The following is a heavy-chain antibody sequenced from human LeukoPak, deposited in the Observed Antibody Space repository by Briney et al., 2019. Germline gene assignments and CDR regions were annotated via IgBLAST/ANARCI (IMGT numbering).Heavy chain of an antibody. V-gene: IGHV4-59*01. CDR3: ARGVYIAAAQYGF. CDR2: IYCSGAT. J-gene: IGHJ4*02. Sequence: SETLSLTCTVSGGSISTYYWNWIRQPPGKGLEWIGYIYCSGATNYNPSLKSRVTISVDTSKNQFSLKLSSVTAADTAVYYCARGVYIAAAQYGFWGQGTLVTVSS. CDR1: GGSISTYY. D-gene: IGHD6-13*01.